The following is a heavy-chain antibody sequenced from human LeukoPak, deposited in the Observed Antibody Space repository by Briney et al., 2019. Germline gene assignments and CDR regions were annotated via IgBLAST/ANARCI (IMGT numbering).Heavy chain of an antibody. CDR1: GFTFSSYG. CDR3: VFDWLLKWDV. V-gene: IGHV3-30*03. J-gene: IGHJ6*02. D-gene: IGHD3-9*01. CDR2: ISYDGSNK. Sequence: TGGSLGLSCEASGFTFSSYGMQWVRQAPGKGLEWVAVISYDGSNKYYADSVKGRFTISRDNSKNTLYLQMNSLRAEDTAVYYSVFDWLLKWDVWGQGTTVTVSS.